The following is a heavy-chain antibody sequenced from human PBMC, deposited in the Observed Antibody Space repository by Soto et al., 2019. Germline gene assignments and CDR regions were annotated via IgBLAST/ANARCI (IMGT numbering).Heavy chain of an antibody. CDR1: GGTFSSYA. J-gene: IGHJ6*02. D-gene: IGHD5-12*01. Sequence: QVQLVQSGAEVKKPGSSVKVSCKASGGTFSSYAISWVRQAPGQGLEWMGGIIPIFGTANYAQKFQGRVTITADESTSTAYMELSSLRSEDMAVYYCARGGVATINPDYYYYGMDVWGQGTTVTVSS. CDR2: IIPIFGTA. CDR3: ARGGVATINPDYYYYGMDV. V-gene: IGHV1-69*01.